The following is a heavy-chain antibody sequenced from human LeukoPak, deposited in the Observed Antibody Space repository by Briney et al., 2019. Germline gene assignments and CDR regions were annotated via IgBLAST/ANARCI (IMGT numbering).Heavy chain of an antibody. V-gene: IGHV1-46*01. CDR3: ARTPYYYDSSGYFDY. CDR2: INPSGGST. D-gene: IGHD3-22*01. CDR1: GYTFTSYY. Sequence: ASVKVSCKASGYTFTSYYMHWVRQAPGQGLEWMGIINPSGGSTSYAQKFQGRVTMTRDTSTSTVYMELSSLRSEDTAVYYCARTPYYYDSSGYFDYWGQGTLVTVSS. J-gene: IGHJ4*02.